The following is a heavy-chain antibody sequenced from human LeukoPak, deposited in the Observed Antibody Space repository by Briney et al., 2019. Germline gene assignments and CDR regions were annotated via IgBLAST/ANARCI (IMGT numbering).Heavy chain of an antibody. CDR2: IRRDGTT. CDR3: ARDAGQATPFDY. D-gene: IGHD2-15*01. V-gene: IGHV3-74*01. Sequence: PGGSLTLSCAASGFTVSSYWIHWVRQAPGKGLVWVSLIRRDGTTSFAASVQGRFTISRDSARNTLYLQMSSLAAEDTAVYYCARDAGQATPFDYWGPGTLVTVSS. J-gene: IGHJ4*02. CDR1: GFTVSSYW.